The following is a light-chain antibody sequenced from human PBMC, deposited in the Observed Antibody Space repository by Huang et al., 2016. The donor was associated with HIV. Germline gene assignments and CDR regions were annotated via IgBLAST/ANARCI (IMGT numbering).Light chain of an antibody. V-gene: IGKV2-30*02. CDR2: EVS. CDR3: MQGIHWPSWT. CDR1: RSLVHTDGNTY. Sequence: DVVLTQSPLSLPVTLGQPASISCRSSRSLVHTDGNTYLTWFQQRPGQSPRRLIYEVSNRDSGVPDRFSGSGSGTDFTLKISRVEAEDVGVYYCMQGIHWPSWTFGQGTKVEIK. J-gene: IGKJ1*01.